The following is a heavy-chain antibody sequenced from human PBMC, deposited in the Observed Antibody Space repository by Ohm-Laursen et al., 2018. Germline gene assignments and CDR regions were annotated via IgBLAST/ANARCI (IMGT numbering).Heavy chain of an antibody. CDR3: ARNAGTKGSYYYYYGMDV. CDR1: GYTFTSYG. D-gene: IGHD1-1*01. CDR2: ISAYNGNT. J-gene: IGHJ6*02. V-gene: IGHV1-18*01. Sequence: ASVKVSCKASGYTFTSYGISWVRQAPGQGLEWMGWISAYNGNTNYAQKLQGRVTMTTDTSTSTAYMELRSLRSDDTAVYYCARNAGTKGSYYYYYGMDVWGQGTTVTVSS.